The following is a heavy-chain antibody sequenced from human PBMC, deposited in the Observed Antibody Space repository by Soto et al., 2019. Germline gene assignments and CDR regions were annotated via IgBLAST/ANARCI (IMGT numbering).Heavy chain of an antibody. V-gene: IGHV1-69*01. CDR1: GGTFSSYA. CDR2: IIPIFGTA. CDR3: ARDLAGGSGWYPHFDY. J-gene: IGHJ4*02. D-gene: IGHD6-19*01. Sequence: QVQLVQSGAEVKKPGSSVKVSCKASGGTFSSYAISWVRQAPGQGLEWMGGIIPIFGTANYAQKFQGRVTITADESTSKAYMELSSLRSDDTAVYYCARDLAGGSGWYPHFDYWGQGTLVTVSS.